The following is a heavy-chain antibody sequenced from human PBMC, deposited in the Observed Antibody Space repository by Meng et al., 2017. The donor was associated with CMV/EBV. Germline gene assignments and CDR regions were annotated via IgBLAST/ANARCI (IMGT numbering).Heavy chain of an antibody. Sequence: QVQLQQGGAVLLKPAETLSLTCAVYGGSFSGYYWSWIRQPPGKGLEWIGEINHSGSTNANPSLKSRVTISVDTSKNQFSLKLSSVTAADTAVYYCARESMVRGEDWGQGTLVTVSS. CDR3: ARESMVRGED. CDR1: GGSFSGYY. V-gene: IGHV4-34*01. D-gene: IGHD3-10*01. CDR2: INHSGST. J-gene: IGHJ4*02.